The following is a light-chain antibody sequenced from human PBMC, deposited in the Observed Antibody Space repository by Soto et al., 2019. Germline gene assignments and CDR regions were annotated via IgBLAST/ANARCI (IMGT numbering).Light chain of an antibody. CDR1: QSVSNNY. Sequence: ELVMTQSPATLSVSPGESATLSCRASQSVSNNYLAWYQQKPGQAPRLLIYGASNRATGIQDRFSGSGSGTDFTLTIRRLEPEDFAVYYCQQYGSSGTCGQGTKVDIK. CDR3: QQYGSSGT. V-gene: IGKV3-20*01. CDR2: GAS. J-gene: IGKJ1*01.